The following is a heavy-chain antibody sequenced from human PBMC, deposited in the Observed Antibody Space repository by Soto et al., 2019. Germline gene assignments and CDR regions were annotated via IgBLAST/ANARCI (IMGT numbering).Heavy chain of an antibody. J-gene: IGHJ6*02. CDR3: ARDFLGDYGMDV. V-gene: IGHV1-3*01. CDR1: GYTFTSYA. Sequence: ASVKVSCKASGYTFTSYAMHWVRQAPGQRLEWMGWINAGNGNTKYSQKFQGRVTITRDTSASTAYMELSSLRSEDTAVYYCARDFLGDYGMDVWGQGTTVTVS. CDR2: INAGNGNT.